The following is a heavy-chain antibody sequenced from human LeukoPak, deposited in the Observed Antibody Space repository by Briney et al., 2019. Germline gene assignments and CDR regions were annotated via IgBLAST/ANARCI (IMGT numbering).Heavy chain of an antibody. D-gene: IGHD7-27*01. V-gene: IGHV3-30*18. CDR3: AKEMGTTYYYYGMDV. CDR1: GFTFSSYG. CDR2: ISYDGSNK. Sequence: GRSLRLSCAASGFTFSSYGMHWVRQAPGKGLEWVAVISYDGSNKYYADSVKGRFTISRDNSKNTLYLQMNSLRAEDMAVYYCAKEMGTTYYYYGMDVWGQGTTVTVSS. J-gene: IGHJ6*02.